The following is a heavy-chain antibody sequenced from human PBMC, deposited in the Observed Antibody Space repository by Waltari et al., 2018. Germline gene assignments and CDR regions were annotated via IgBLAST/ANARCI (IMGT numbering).Heavy chain of an antibody. D-gene: IGHD4-17*01. Sequence: QVQLQQWGAGLLKPPETLSLTCAAYGGSFRDSSLSWVRPPPGKGLEWIGEINPSGVTNYNPSLKSRVTISVDTSKNQFSLRLSSVTAADTAVYYCVRAFMVTTFSALRYHDYYGMDVWGQGTAVTVSS. CDR3: VRAFMVTTFSALRYHDYYGMDV. CDR2: INPSGVT. J-gene: IGHJ6*02. CDR1: GGSFRDSS. V-gene: IGHV4-34*01.